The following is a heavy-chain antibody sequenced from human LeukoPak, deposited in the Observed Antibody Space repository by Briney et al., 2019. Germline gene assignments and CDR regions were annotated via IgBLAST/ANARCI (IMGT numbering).Heavy chain of an antibody. CDR1: GFTFSSYG. Sequence: GGSLRLSCAASGFTFSSYGMHWVRQAPGKGLEWVAFIRYDGSNKYYADSVKGRFTISRDNSKNTLYLQMNSLRAEDTAVYYCAREVVGGYSGYDVHHYYYYMDVWGKGTTVTVSS. CDR3: AREVVGGYSGYDVHHYYYYMDV. V-gene: IGHV3-30*02. CDR2: IRYDGSNK. D-gene: IGHD5-12*01. J-gene: IGHJ6*03.